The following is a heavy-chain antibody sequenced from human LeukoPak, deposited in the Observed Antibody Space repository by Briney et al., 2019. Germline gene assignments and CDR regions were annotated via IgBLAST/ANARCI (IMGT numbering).Heavy chain of an antibody. CDR1: GFTFISFA. D-gene: IGHD3-9*01. CDR2: ISGSGGRT. Sequence: GGSLRLSCTTSGFTFISFAMSWVRQAPGKGLEWVSTISGSGGRTYYADSLKGRFTISRDNSKNTLYLQMNSLRAEDTAVYYCAKTDILTGYSARYYFDYWGQGTLVTVSS. V-gene: IGHV3-23*01. J-gene: IGHJ4*02. CDR3: AKTDILTGYSARYYFDY.